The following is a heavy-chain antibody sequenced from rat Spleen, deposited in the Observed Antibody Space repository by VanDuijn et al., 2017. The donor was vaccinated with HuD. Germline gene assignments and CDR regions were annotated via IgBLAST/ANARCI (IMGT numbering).Heavy chain of an antibody. V-gene: IGHV4-2*01. CDR1: GFNFNDYW. Sequence: EVKLVESGGGLVQPGRSLKLSCVASGFNFNDYWMGWVRQAPGRGLEWIGEINKDSRTIKYNPSLKDKFTISRDNAQNTLYLQVNNLGSEDTATYYCVSERLGVEGWGQGVMVTVSS. CDR3: VSERLGVEG. J-gene: IGHJ2*01. CDR2: INKDSRTI. D-gene: IGHD4-3*01.